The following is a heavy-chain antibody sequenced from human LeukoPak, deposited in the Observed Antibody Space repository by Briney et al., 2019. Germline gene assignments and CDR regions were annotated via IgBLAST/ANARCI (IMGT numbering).Heavy chain of an antibody. J-gene: IGHJ6*03. V-gene: IGHV3-7*01. CDR1: GFTFSSYW. CDR3: ARVASGSLYYYYYYMDV. D-gene: IGHD3-10*01. Sequence: VGSLRLSCAASGFTFSSYWMSWVRQAPGKGLEWVANIKQDGSEKYYVDSVKGRFTISRDNAKNSLYLQMNSLRAEDTAVYYCARVASGSLYYYYYYMDVWGKGTTVTVSS. CDR2: IKQDGSEK.